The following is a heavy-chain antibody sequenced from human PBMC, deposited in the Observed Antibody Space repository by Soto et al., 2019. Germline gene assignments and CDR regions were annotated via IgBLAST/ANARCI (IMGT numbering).Heavy chain of an antibody. CDR1: GYTFTSYG. CDR2: ISAYNGNT. J-gene: IGHJ4*02. V-gene: IGHV1-18*01. Sequence: GASVKVSCKASGYTFTSYGISWVRQAPGQGLEWMGWISAYNGNTNYAQKLQGRVTMTTDTSTSTAYMELRSLRSDDTAVYYCARTQEYCSGGSCYWRPHFDYWGQGTLVTVSS. D-gene: IGHD2-15*01. CDR3: ARTQEYCSGGSCYWRPHFDY.